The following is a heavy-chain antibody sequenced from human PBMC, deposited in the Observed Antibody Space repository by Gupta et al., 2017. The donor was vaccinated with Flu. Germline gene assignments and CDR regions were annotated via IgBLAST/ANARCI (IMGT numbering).Heavy chain of an antibody. D-gene: IGHD3-22*01. J-gene: IGHJ6*02. CDR2: ISSSSNYL. CDR3: ARGGWAGPENDNYYAMDV. Sequence: EVQLVDSGGCLVKPGGPLRLSCAASGFTFSSYRMSWVRQSPVKGLEWVSYISSSSNYLHYADSVRGRFTISRDNAVNSMHLQINSLRADDTAVYYWARGGWAGPENDNYYAMDVWGQGTTVTVSS. V-gene: IGHV3-21*01. CDR1: GFTFSSYR.